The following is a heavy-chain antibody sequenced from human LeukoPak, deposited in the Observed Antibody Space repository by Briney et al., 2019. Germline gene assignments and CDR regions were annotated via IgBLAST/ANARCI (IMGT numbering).Heavy chain of an antibody. D-gene: IGHD1-1*01. J-gene: IGHJ6*03. Sequence: TSETLSLTCAVYGGSFSSYYWGWIRQPPGKGLEWIGSIYYSGSTNYNPSLKSRVTISVDTSKNQFSLKLSSVTAADTAVYYCARAVQLERPPPLIGYYYMDVWGKGTTVTVSS. V-gene: IGHV4-59*01. CDR2: IYYSGST. CDR1: GGSFSSYY. CDR3: ARAVQLERPPPLIGYYYMDV.